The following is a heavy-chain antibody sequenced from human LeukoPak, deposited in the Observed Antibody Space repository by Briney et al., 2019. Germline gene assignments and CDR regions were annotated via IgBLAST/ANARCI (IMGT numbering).Heavy chain of an antibody. CDR3: ARYGTVVVPSAINWFDP. V-gene: IGHV4-39*01. J-gene: IGHJ5*02. Sequence: PSETLSITCTVSGGSISSSSYYWGWIRQPPGKGLEWIGSIYYSGSTYYNPSLKSRVTISVDTSKNPFSLKLSSVTAADTAVYYCARYGTVVVPSAINWFDPWGQGTLVTVSS. D-gene: IGHD2-2*01. CDR1: GGSISSSSYY. CDR2: IYYSGST.